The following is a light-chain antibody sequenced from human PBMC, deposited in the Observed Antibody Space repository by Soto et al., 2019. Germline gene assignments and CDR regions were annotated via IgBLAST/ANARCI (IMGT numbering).Light chain of an antibody. J-gene: IGLJ3*02. V-gene: IGLV2-14*01. CDR3: SSYTSISTRV. Sequence: QCALTQPASVSGSPGQSITISCTGTSSDVGSYNYVSWYQQHPGKAPKRMIYEVSNRPSGVSNRFSVSKSGNTASLTISGLQAEDEANYYCSSYTSISTRVFGGGTQLTVL. CDR2: EVS. CDR1: SSDVGSYNY.